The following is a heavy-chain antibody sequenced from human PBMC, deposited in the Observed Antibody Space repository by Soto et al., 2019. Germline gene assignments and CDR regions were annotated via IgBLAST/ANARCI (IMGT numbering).Heavy chain of an antibody. D-gene: IGHD2-15*01. J-gene: IGHJ4*02. CDR2: TLNYASNK. CDR1: GFALSSYS. V-gene: IGHV3-33*08. Sequence: GGSLRLSCAVSGFALSSYSIAWVRQAPGKGLEWVAFTLNYASNKYYADSVKGRFTISRDNSKNTLYLQMNSLRAEDTAVYYCARDYLVIPHRVIDYWGQGTLVTVSS. CDR3: ARDYLVIPHRVIDY.